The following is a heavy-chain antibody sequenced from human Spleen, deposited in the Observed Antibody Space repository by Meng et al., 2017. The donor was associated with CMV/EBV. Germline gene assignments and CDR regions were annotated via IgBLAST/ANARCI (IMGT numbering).Heavy chain of an antibody. CDR1: GGSFSGYY. CDR3: ARDGRGGHDYVWGSYRYTVQDSTPFDY. V-gene: IGHV4-34*01. CDR2: INHSGRT. D-gene: IGHD3-16*02. J-gene: IGHJ4*02. Sequence: GSLRLSCAVYGGSFSGYYWSWIRQPPGKGLEWIGDINHSGRTNYNPSLKSRVTISVDTSKNQFSLKLSSVTAADTAVYYCARDGRGGHDYVWGSYRYTVQDSTPFDYWGQGTLVTVSS.